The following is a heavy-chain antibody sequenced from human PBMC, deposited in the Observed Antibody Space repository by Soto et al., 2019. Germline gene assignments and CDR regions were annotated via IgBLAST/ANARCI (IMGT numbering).Heavy chain of an antibody. CDR2: VYYRGST. J-gene: IGHJ2*01. Sequence: QPPGRGLEWIGYVYYRGSTNYNPALKSRVTISVDTSKNQFSLKLSSVTAAYIFFFQGADGIRDVRSVSAFLLNRSSDL. CDR3: ADGIRDVRSVSAFLLNRSSDL. V-gene: IGHV4-59*08. D-gene: IGHD3-10*02.